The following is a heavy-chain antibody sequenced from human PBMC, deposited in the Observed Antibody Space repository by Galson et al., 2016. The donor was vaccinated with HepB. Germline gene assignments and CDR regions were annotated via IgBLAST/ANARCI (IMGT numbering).Heavy chain of an antibody. CDR3: VKDLVRTVSGDFGFED. J-gene: IGHJ4*02. CDR1: GFTLEDFA. V-gene: IGHV3-9*01. Sequence: SLRLSCAVSGFTLEDFAMHWVRQAPGKGLEWVSVISWNGGTIGYADSVMGRFMISRDNAKNSLDLQMNSLRPEDTALYFCVKDLVRTVSGDFGFEDWGRGTLVTVSS. CDR2: ISWNGGTI. D-gene: IGHD3-10*01.